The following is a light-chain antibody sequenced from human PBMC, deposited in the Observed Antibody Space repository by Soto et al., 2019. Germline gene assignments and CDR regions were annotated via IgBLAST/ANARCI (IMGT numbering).Light chain of an antibody. Sequence: EIVLTQSPATLSLSPGERATLSCRASQSVSSSLAWYQQKPGQAPRLLIYAASNRATGIPTRFSGSGSGTDFTLTISSLAPEDFGVYYCQQRSDWPPSLTFGGGTKVESK. CDR3: QQRSDWPPSLT. CDR1: QSVSSS. J-gene: IGKJ4*01. V-gene: IGKV3-11*01. CDR2: AAS.